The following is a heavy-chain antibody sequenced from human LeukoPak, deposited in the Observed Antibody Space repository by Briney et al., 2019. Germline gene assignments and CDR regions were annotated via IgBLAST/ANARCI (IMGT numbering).Heavy chain of an antibody. V-gene: IGHV3-33*01. CDR2: IWYDGSNK. CDR3: AREGRRQWLVKGFDY. J-gene: IGHJ4*02. Sequence: GGSLRLSCAASGFTFSSYGMHWVRQAPGMGLEWVAVIWYDGSNKYYADSVKGRFTISRDNSKNTLYLQMNSLRAEDTAVYYCAREGRRQWLVKGFDYWGQGTLVTVSS. CDR1: GFTFSSYG. D-gene: IGHD6-19*01.